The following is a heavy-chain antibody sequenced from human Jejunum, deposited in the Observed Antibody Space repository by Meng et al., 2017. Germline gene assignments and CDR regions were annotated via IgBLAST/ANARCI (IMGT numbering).Heavy chain of an antibody. D-gene: IGHD6-6*01. CDR1: GYTFTNYN. Sequence: VRSGTGVKKPGASVKVSCEASGYTFTNYNIHWVRQATGQGLEWMGWMSPNSGNTGYAQKFQGRVTMTRSTSISTAYMELSSLRFEDTAVYYCAREYSSYPDYWGQGTLVTVSS. CDR2: MSPNSGNT. J-gene: IGHJ4*02. V-gene: IGHV1-8*01. CDR3: AREYSSYPDY.